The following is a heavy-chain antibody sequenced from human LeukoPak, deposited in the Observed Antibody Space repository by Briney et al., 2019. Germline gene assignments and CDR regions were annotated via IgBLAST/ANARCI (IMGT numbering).Heavy chain of an antibody. V-gene: IGHV1-18*01. D-gene: IGHD4-17*01. CDR1: GGTFSSYA. CDR3: ARGTTVTRGVYYYGMDV. CDR2: ISAYNGNT. Sequence: ASVKVSCKASGGTFSSYAISWVRQAPGQGLEWMGWISAYNGNTNYAQKLQGRVTMTTDTSTSTAYMELRSLRSDDTAVYYCARGTTVTRGVYYYGMDVWGQGTTVTVSS. J-gene: IGHJ6*02.